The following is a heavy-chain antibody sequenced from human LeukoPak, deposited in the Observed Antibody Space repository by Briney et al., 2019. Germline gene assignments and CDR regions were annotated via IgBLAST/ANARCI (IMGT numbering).Heavy chain of an antibody. CDR1: GGSISSYY. Sequence: PSETLSLTCTVSGGSISSYYWSWIRQPPGKGLEWIGYIYYSGSTNYNPSLKSRVTISVDTSKNQFSLKLSSVTAADTAVYYCARDRWDFDAFDIWGQGTMVTVSS. CDR3: ARDRWDFDAFDI. J-gene: IGHJ3*02. CDR2: IYYSGST. V-gene: IGHV4-59*01. D-gene: IGHD1-26*01.